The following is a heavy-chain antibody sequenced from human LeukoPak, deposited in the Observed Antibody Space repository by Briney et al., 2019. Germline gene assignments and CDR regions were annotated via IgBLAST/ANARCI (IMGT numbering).Heavy chain of an antibody. J-gene: IGHJ1*01. V-gene: IGHV3-30*18. CDR1: GFTFSSYA. Sequence: GGSLRLSCAASGFTFSSYAMSWVRQAPGKGLEWVAVISYDGSNKYYADSVKGRFTISRDNSKNTLYLQMNSLRAEDTAVYYCAKEYCSSTSCHVEYFQHWGQGTLVTVSS. CDR2: ISYDGSNK. CDR3: AKEYCSSTSCHVEYFQH. D-gene: IGHD2-2*01.